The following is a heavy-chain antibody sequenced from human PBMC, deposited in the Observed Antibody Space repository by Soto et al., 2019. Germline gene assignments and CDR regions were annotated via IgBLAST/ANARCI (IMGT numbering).Heavy chain of an antibody. J-gene: IGHJ3*02. D-gene: IGHD1-26*01. CDR2: ISYDGSNK. CDR3: ARDSPPNWVGRGAFDI. CDR1: GFTFSSYA. Sequence: GGSLRLSCAASGFTFSSYAMHWVRQAPGKGLEWVAVISYDGSNKYYADSVKGRFTISRDNSKNTLYLQMNSLRAEDTAVYYCARDSPPNWVGRGAFDIWGQGTMVTVSS. V-gene: IGHV3-30*04.